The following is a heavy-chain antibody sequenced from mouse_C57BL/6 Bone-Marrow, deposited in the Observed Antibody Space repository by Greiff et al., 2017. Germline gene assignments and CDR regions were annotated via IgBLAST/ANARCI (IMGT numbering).Heavy chain of an antibody. CDR3: TRHGSFYYFDY. Sequence: EVQLVESGGGLVQPGGSMKLSCAASGFTFSDAWMDWVRQSPETGLEWVAEIRNKANNHATYYAESVKGRFTISRDDSKSSVYLQMNSLRAEDTGIYYCTRHGSFYYFDYWGQGTTLTVSS. CDR1: GFTFSDAW. CDR2: IRNKANNHAT. V-gene: IGHV6-6*01. J-gene: IGHJ2*01. D-gene: IGHD1-1*01.